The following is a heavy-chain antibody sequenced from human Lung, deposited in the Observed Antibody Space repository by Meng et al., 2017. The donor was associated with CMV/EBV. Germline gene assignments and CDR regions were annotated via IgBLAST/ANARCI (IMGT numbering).Heavy chain of an antibody. J-gene: IGHJ4*02. Sequence: SETLSLXCSVSAGSISSYGSFWGWIRQPPGKGLEWIGMIYYSGGTHYNPSLKCRVIVSVDTSKKNFSLKLSSVTASDTAVYYCVRYYDRSVHHYFDYWGQGSLVTVSS. CDR3: VRYYDRSVHHYFDY. CDR2: IYYSGGT. D-gene: IGHD3-22*01. V-gene: IGHV4-39*02. CDR1: AGSISSYGSF.